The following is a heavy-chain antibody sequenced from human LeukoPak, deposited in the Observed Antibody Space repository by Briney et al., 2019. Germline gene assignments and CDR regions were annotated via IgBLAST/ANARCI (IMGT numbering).Heavy chain of an antibody. D-gene: IGHD1-1*01. Sequence: PGGSLRLSCAASGFTFSSYGTHWVRQAPGKGLEWVAFIRYDGSNKYYADSVKGRFTVSRDNSKNMLYLQMNSLRAEDTAVYYCAYYHVNEEPPTFWGQGTLVTVSS. CDR1: GFTFSSYG. CDR3: AYYHVNEEPPTF. V-gene: IGHV3-30*02. CDR2: IRYDGSNK. J-gene: IGHJ4*02.